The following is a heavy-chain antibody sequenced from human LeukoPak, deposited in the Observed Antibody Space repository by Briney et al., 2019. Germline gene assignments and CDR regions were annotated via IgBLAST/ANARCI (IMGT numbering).Heavy chain of an antibody. D-gene: IGHD2-15*01. J-gene: IGHJ6*02. CDR3: ARFGGGYGMDV. CDR1: GFTFSSYS. V-gene: IGHV3-21*06. CDR2: ISSSSSYI. Sequence: PGGSLRLSRAASGFTFSSYSMNWVRQAPGKGLEWVSSISSSSSYIYYADSVKGRFTISRDNAKNSLYLQMNSLRAEGTAVYYCARFGGGYGMDVWGQGTTVTVSS.